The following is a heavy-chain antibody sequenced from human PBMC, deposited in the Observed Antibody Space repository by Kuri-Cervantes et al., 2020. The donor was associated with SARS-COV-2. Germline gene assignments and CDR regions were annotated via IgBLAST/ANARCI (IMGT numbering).Heavy chain of an antibody. J-gene: IGHJ3*02. V-gene: IGHV1-18*01. CDR2: ISAYNGNT. D-gene: IGHD3-3*01. CDR3: ARDEGVLRFLEWLPLGDAFDI. CDR1: GYTFTSYG. Sequence: ASVKVSCKASGYTFTSYGVSWVRQAPGQGLEWMGWISAYNGNTNYAQKLQGRVTVTTDTSTSTAYMELRSLRSDDTAVYYCARDEGVLRFLEWLPLGDAFDIWGQGTMVTVSS.